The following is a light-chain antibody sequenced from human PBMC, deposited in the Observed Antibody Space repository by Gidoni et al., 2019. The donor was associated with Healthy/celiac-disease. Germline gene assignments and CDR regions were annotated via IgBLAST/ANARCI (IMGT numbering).Light chain of an antibody. V-gene: IGKV3-11*01. Sequence: EIVLTQSPATLSLSPGERATLSCRASQSVSSYLAWYQQKPVQAPRLLIYDASNRATSIPARFSGSGSGTDFTLTISSLEPEDFAVYYCQQRSNWRYTFGQGTKLEIK. J-gene: IGKJ2*01. CDR1: QSVSSY. CDR2: DAS. CDR3: QQRSNWRYT.